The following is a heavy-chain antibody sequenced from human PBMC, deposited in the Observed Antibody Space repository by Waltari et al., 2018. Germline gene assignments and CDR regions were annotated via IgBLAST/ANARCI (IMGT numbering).Heavy chain of an antibody. V-gene: IGHV4-38-2*01. J-gene: IGHJ5*02. D-gene: IGHD7-27*01. Sequence: QVQLQESGPGLVKPSETLSLTCAVSGYSISSGYYWGWIRQPPGKGLEYIGYISGSSGTTNDNPSLKSRVTISKDTSKNQFSLKLSSVTAADTAVYYCARSPRGLTGEERRFDVWGPGVLVTVSS. CDR1: GYSISSGYY. CDR3: ARSPRGLTGEERRFDV. CDR2: ISGSSGTT.